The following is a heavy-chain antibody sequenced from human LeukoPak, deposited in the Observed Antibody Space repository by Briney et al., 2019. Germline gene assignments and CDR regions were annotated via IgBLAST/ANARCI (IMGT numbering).Heavy chain of an antibody. CDR2: ISYDGSDK. CDR1: GFTFSSYA. J-gene: IGHJ4*02. CDR3: ARGQNQAYYYDSSGYLDY. V-gene: IGHV3-30*01. Sequence: QPGRSLRLSCAASGFTFSSYAMHWVRQAPGKGLEWVAVISYDGSDKYYADSVKGRFTISRDNSKNTLYLQMNSLRAEDTAVYYCARGQNQAYYYDSSGYLDYWGQGTLVTVSS. D-gene: IGHD3-22*01.